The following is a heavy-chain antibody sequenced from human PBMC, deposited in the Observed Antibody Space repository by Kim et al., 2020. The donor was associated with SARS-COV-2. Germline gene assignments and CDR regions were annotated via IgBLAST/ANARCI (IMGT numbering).Heavy chain of an antibody. V-gene: IGHV3-23*01. D-gene: IGHD3-3*01. CDR1: GFTFSSYA. CDR3: AKGPYYDFWTYYFDY. Sequence: GGSLRLSCAASGFTFSSYAMSWVRQAPGKGLEWVSAISGSGGSTYYADSVKGRFTISRDNSKNTLYLQMNSLRAEDTAVYYCAKGPYYDFWTYYFDYWGQGTLVTVSS. CDR2: ISGSGGST. J-gene: IGHJ4*02.